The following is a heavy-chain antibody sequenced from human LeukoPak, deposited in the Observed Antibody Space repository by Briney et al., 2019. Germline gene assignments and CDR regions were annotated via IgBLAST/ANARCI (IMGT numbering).Heavy chain of an antibody. CDR2: MSYDGSNK. Sequence: GGSLRLSCAASGFTFINYGMHWVRQVPGKGLEWVAVMSYDGSNKYYGDPVKGRFTISRDNSKNTLYLQMNSLRAEDTAVYYCARDRTDIVVVVAATGDAFDIWGQGTMVTVSS. CDR3: ARDRTDIVVVVAATGDAFDI. D-gene: IGHD2-15*01. J-gene: IGHJ3*02. V-gene: IGHV3-30*03. CDR1: GFTFINYG.